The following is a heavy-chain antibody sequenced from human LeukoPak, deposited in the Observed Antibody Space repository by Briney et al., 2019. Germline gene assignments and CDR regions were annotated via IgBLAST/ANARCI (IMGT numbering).Heavy chain of an antibody. D-gene: IGHD2-2*01. CDR2: IIPIFGKA. Sequence: SVKVSCKASGGTFSSYAISWVRQAPGQGLEWMGGIIPIFGKANYAQKFQGRVTITADESTSTAYMELSSLRSKDTAVYYCARDRWDIVVVLNWFDPWGQGTLVTVSS. V-gene: IGHV1-69*13. J-gene: IGHJ5*02. CDR1: GGTFSSYA. CDR3: ARDRWDIVVVLNWFDP.